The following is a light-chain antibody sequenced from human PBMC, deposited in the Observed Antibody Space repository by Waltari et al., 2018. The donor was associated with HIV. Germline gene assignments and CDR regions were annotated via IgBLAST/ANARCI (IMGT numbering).Light chain of an antibody. CDR2: NNK. CDR3: AAWDDSLNGPV. CDR1: SSNIGGNT. Sequence: QSVVTQPPSTSGTPGQRVTISCSGSSSNIGGNTVNWYRQFPGTGPKLLIYNNKHLTSGVPDRFSGSKSGTSASLASSGLQSEDEADYYCAAWDDSLNGPVFGGGTKLTVL. J-gene: IGLJ2*01. V-gene: IGLV1-44*01.